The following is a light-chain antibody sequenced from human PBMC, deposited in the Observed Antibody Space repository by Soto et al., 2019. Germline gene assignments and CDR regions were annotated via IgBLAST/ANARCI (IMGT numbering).Light chain of an antibody. CDR2: DAS. CDR3: QQCVAWPLLT. J-gene: IGKJ4*01. Sequence: ETVLTQSPATLSLSPGQRATLSCRASQSVGTSLAWYQQKPGQPPRLLIYDASTRASDIPARFSGSGSGTDFTLTISSLEPEDVAVYYCQQCVAWPLLTIGGGTKVEL. CDR1: QSVGTS. V-gene: IGKV3-11*01.